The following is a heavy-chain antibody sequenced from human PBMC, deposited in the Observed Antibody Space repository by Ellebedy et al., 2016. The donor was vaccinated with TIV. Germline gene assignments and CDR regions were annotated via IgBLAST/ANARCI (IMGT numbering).Heavy chain of an antibody. V-gene: IGHV3-30-3*01. CDR2: ISYDGNKK. J-gene: IGHJ5*02. Sequence: GGSLRLXXAASGFTFSTYPMHWVRQAPGKGLEWVAVISYDGNKKYHADSVEGRFTVSRDNSKNTLYLQMNSLRADDTAVYYCAREVYSYAYTWGQGTLVTVSS. D-gene: IGHD3-16*01. CDR1: GFTFSTYP. CDR3: AREVYSYAYT.